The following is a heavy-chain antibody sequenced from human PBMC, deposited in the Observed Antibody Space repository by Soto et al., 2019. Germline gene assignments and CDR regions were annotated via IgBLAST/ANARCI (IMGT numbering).Heavy chain of an antibody. CDR2: ISGSGGST. Sequence: GGSLRLSCAASGFTFSSYAMSWVRQAPGKGLEWVSAISGSGGSTYYADSVKGRFTISRDNSRNTVYLQVNSLRIEDTAVYYCARRLTTTVTAMGYWGQGTPVTVSS. CDR1: GFTFSSYA. V-gene: IGHV3-23*01. J-gene: IGHJ4*02. D-gene: IGHD2-21*02. CDR3: ARRLTTTVTAMGY.